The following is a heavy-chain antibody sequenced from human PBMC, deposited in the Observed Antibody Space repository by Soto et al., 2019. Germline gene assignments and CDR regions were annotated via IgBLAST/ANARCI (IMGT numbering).Heavy chain of an antibody. Sequence: NPGGSLRLSCAASGFTFSGFSMNWVRQAPGKGLEWVSSVTSSPSSMFYADSVEGRFTISRDDAKDSLFLQMDSLRADDTAVYYCAREADFASSGYVLDYWGLGTLVTVSS. CDR2: VTSSPSSM. D-gene: IGHD3-22*01. CDR3: AREADFASSGYVLDY. CDR1: GFTFSGFS. J-gene: IGHJ4*02. V-gene: IGHV3-21*01.